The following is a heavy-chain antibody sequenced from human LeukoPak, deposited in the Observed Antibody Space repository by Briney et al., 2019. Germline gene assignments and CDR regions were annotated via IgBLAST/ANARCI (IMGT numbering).Heavy chain of an antibody. D-gene: IGHD3-22*01. V-gene: IGHV3-30*18. CDR1: GFTFSSYG. Sequence: GGSLRLSCAASGFTFSSYGMHWVRQAPGKGLEWVAAISYDGSNKYYADSVKGRFTISRDNSKNTLYLQMNSLRAEDTAVYYCAKDLRITMIVVVITLDYWGQGTLVTVSS. CDR2: ISYDGSNK. CDR3: AKDLRITMIVVVITLDY. J-gene: IGHJ4*02.